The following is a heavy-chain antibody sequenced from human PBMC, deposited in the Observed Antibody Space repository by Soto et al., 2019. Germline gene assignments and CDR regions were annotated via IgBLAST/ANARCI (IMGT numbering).Heavy chain of an antibody. CDR1: GYSFTSYF. D-gene: IGHD3-3*01. J-gene: IGHJ4*02. Sequence: ASVKVSCKASGYSFTSYFMHWVRQAPGQGPEWMGIIDPDGGSTSYAQKSQGRVTMTTDTSTSTVYVELSSLRSEDTAVYYCASLIGVDTLRDYWGQGTLVTVSS. V-gene: IGHV1-46*01. CDR2: IDPDGGST. CDR3: ASLIGVDTLRDY.